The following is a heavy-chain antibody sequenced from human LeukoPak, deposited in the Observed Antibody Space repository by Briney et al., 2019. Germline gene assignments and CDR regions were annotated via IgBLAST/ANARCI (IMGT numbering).Heavy chain of an antibody. Sequence: SETLSLTCTVSGDSFSYFFWSWIRQPPGKGLEWIGYIYNSGSTNYNPSLKSRVTISLDTSKNQFSLKLSSVTAADTAVYYCARGVVAAAGRTFDFWGQGTLVTVSS. CDR2: IYNSGST. V-gene: IGHV4-59*01. D-gene: IGHD6-13*01. J-gene: IGHJ4*02. CDR3: ARGVVAAAGRTFDF. CDR1: GDSFSYFF.